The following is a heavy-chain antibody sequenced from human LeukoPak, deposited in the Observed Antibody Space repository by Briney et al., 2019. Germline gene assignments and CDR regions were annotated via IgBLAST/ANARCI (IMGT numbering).Heavy chain of an antibody. CDR1: GFTFSSYE. V-gene: IGHV3-48*03. CDR3: AIYVWGSSQGFDY. Sequence: GGSLRLSCAASGFTFSSYEMNWVRQAPGRGLEWVSYISSSGSTIYYADSVKGPFTISRDNAKNSLYLQMNRLRAEDTAVYYWAIYVWGSSQGFDYWGQGTLVTVSS. CDR2: ISSSGSTI. J-gene: IGHJ4*02. D-gene: IGHD3-16*01.